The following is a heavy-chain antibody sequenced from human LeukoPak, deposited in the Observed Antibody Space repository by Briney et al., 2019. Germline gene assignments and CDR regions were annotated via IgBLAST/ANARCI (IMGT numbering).Heavy chain of an antibody. CDR2: IYPGDSDT. Sequence: LGESLKISCKGSGYSFTSYWIGWVRQMPGKGLEWMGIIYPGDSDTRYSPSFQGQVTISADKSISTAYLQWGSLKASDTAMYYCASSHYSSSWCNFDYWGQGTLVTVSS. V-gene: IGHV5-51*01. D-gene: IGHD6-13*01. CDR3: ASSHYSSSWCNFDY. CDR1: GYSFTSYW. J-gene: IGHJ4*02.